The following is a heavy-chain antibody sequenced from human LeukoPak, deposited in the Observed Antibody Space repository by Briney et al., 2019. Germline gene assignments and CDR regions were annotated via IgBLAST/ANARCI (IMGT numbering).Heavy chain of an antibody. Sequence: GVLRLSCAASGFDFSSNWMHWVRHAPGQGLVWVSRIKGDGISTNYADSVKGRFTISRDIAKNTLYLQMNSLRAEDTGVYYCAKDHYWSIDYWGRGTLVTVSS. CDR1: GFDFSSNW. CDR2: IKGDGIST. V-gene: IGHV3-74*01. J-gene: IGHJ4*02. CDR3: AKDHYWSIDY. D-gene: IGHD3-3*01.